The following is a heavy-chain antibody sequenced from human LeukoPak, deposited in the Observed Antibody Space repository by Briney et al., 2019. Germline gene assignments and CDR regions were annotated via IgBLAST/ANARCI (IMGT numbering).Heavy chain of an antibody. CDR1: GGSISSSSYY. CDR2: IYYSGST. V-gene: IGHV4-31*03. CDR3: ARDARPPNDYGDPGYGMDV. J-gene: IGHJ6*02. Sequence: PSETLSLTCTVSGGSISSSSYYWGWIRQHPGKGLEWIGYIYYSGSTYYNPSLKSRVTISVDTSKNQFSLKLSSVTAADTAVYYCARDARPPNDYGDPGYGMDVWGQGTTVTVSS. D-gene: IGHD4-17*01.